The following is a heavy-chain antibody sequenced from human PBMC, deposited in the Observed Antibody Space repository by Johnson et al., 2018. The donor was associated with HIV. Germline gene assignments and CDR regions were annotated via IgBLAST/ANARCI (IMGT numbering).Heavy chain of an antibody. CDR2: ISYDGSNK. CDR3: ARDRRHYYDSSGYPDYDAFDI. V-gene: IGHV3-30-3*01. D-gene: IGHD3-22*01. J-gene: IGHJ3*02. Sequence: QVQLVESGGGLARPAWSPRLSCAASQFTFSRYYMNCVRQAPGKGLEWVAVISYDGSNKYYAASVKGRFTISRANAKNSLYLQMNSLRAEDTAVFYCARDRRHYYDSSGYPDYDAFDIWGLGTMVTVSS. CDR1: QFTFSRYY.